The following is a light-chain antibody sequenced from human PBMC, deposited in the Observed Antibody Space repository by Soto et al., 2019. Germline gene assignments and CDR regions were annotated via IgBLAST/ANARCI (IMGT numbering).Light chain of an antibody. J-gene: IGKJ1*01. CDR1: QNLVYSDGNTY. CDR3: MQGTHWPPT. CDR2: QVS. V-gene: IGKV2-30*01. Sequence: DVVVTQSPLSLPVTLGQPSSISCRSSQNLVYSDGNTYLSWFQQRPGKSPRRLIYQVSNRDSGVPDRFRGSGSGTDFTLKISGVEAEDVGVYYCMQGTHWPPTFGQGTKVDIK.